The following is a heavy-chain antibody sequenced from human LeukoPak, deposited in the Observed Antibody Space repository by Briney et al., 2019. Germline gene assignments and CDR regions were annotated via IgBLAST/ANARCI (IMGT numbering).Heavy chain of an antibody. Sequence: PSENLSLNCTVAGDAISSGGYYWRWVRQHPGKGLEWIGYIFYSGTTYSNPSLKGRLTMAVDTSNNQFSLKLTSVTAADTAMYYCARTTYYYYSMDVWGKGTTVTVSS. CDR1: GDAISSGGYY. J-gene: IGHJ6*03. CDR3: ARTTYYYYSMDV. V-gene: IGHV4-31*03. CDR2: IFYSGTT. D-gene: IGHD1-14*01.